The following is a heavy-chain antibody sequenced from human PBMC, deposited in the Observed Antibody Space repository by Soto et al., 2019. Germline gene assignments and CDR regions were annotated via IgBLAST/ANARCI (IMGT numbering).Heavy chain of an antibody. CDR1: GFTISYYS. V-gene: IGHV3-23*01. CDR2: ISAIGST. J-gene: IGHJ4*02. D-gene: IGHD2-2*02. CDR3: ANVPIWCSSTSCYTEGFDY. Sequence: PAASLSICCTAAGFTISYYSMSWVRQPPGKGLEWVSVISAIGSTYYADSSKCLFTVTRANTKTTLYLQMNSLRAEDTAVYYCANVPIWCSSTSCYTEGFDYWGQGTLVTVSS.